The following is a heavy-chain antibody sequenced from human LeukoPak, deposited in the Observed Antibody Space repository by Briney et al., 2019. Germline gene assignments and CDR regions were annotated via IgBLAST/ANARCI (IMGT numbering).Heavy chain of an antibody. Sequence: GESLRIYFKGSGYRFTSYWISWVRQMPGKGLEWMGRIDPTDSYTNYSPSFQGHVTISGDKSITTAYLQWSSLKASDTAIYYCARQEAAGYLDYWGQGTLVTVSS. J-gene: IGHJ4*02. D-gene: IGHD6-13*01. CDR2: IDPTDSYT. CDR1: GYRFTSYW. V-gene: IGHV5-10-1*01. CDR3: ARQEAAGYLDY.